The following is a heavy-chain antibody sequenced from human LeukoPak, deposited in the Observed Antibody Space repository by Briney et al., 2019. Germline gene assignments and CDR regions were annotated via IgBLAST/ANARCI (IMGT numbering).Heavy chain of an antibody. J-gene: IGHJ6*02. CDR3: ARYRPTGPRGYYYYGMDV. CDR1: GGTFSSYA. V-gene: IGHV1-69*05. Sequence: GASVKVSCKASGGTFSSYAISWVRQAPGQGLEWMGGIIPIFGTANYAQKLQGRVTMTTDTSTSTAYMELRSLRSDDTAVYYCARYRPTGPRGYYYYGMDVWGQGTTVTVSS. D-gene: IGHD2-8*02. CDR2: IIPIFGTA.